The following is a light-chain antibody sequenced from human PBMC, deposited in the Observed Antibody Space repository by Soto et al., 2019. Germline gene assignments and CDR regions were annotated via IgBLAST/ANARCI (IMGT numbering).Light chain of an antibody. CDR3: QQYDSYPLT. V-gene: IGKV1-5*01. CDR1: QSISSY. Sequence: DIQMTQSPSSLSASVGDRVTITCRASQSISSYLNWYQQKPGKAPKLLIYDASILESGVPSRFSGSGSGTEFTLAISSLQPDDFATYYCQQYDSYPLTFGQGTKVDIK. J-gene: IGKJ1*01. CDR2: DAS.